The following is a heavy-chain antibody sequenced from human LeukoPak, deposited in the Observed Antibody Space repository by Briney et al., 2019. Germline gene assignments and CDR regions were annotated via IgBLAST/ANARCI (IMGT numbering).Heavy chain of an antibody. CDR3: ARDRSGTYYTFDV. V-gene: IGHV4-59*13. CDR2: ISYSGRT. CDR1: GGSIGSSF. Sequence: SETLPLTCSVSGGSIGSSFWNWIRLSPGKGLEWIGYISYSGRTNYSPSLKSRVTISIDTSKNQLSLTLTSVTAADTALYYCARDRSGTYYTFDVWGQGTMVSVSA. D-gene: IGHD1-26*01. J-gene: IGHJ3*01.